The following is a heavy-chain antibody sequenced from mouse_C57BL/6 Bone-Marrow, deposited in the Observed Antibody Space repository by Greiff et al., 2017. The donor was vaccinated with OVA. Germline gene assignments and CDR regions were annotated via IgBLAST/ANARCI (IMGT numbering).Heavy chain of an antibody. D-gene: IGHD1-1*01. CDR3: ARYFHYYGSSLDY. Sequence: EVKLVESGGDLVKPGGSLKLSCAASGFTFSSYGMSWVRQTPDKRLEWVATISSGGSYTYYPDSVKGRFTISRDNAKNTPYLQMSSLKSEDTAMYYCARYFHYYGSSLDYWGQGTTLTVSS. V-gene: IGHV5-6*01. J-gene: IGHJ2*01. CDR1: GFTFSSYG. CDR2: ISSGGSYT.